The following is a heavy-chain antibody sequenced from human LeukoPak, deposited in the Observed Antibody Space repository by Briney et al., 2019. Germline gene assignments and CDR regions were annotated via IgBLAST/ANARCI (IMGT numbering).Heavy chain of an antibody. V-gene: IGHV4-4*02. CDR2: INHSGST. Sequence: PSGTLSLTCAVSGGSISSSNWWSWVRQSPGKGLEWIGEINHSGSTNYNPSLKSRVTISVDTSKNQFSLKLSSVTAADTAVYYCASNSFDYYGSGSYSVDYWGQGTLVTVSS. CDR3: ASNSFDYYGSGSYSVDY. CDR1: GGSISSSNW. J-gene: IGHJ4*02. D-gene: IGHD3-10*01.